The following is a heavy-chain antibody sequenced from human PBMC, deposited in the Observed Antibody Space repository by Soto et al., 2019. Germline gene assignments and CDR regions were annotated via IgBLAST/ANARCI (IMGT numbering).Heavy chain of an antibody. V-gene: IGHV3-7*04. CDR1: GFTFSSYW. CDR2: IKQDGSEK. CDR3: ARVHIAAAGSLDY. Sequence: GGSLRLSCAASGFTFSSYWMSWVRQAPGKGLEWVANIKQDGSEKYYVDSMKGRLTISRENAKNSLYLQMNSLRAEDTAVYYCARVHIAAAGSLDYWGQGTLVTVSS. D-gene: IGHD6-13*01. J-gene: IGHJ4*02.